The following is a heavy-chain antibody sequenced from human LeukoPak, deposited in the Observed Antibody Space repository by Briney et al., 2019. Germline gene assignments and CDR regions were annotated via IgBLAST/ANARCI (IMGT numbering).Heavy chain of an antibody. V-gene: IGHV4-59*01. J-gene: IGHJ4*02. CDR3: ARDPNSAL. D-gene: IGHD4-23*01. CDR2: VYDSGST. Sequence: PSETLSLTCTVSGGPFSSYSWSWIRQPPGKGLEWLGYVYDSGSTTYNPSLQSRVTISVDTSKSQFSLKLNSVTAADTAVYYCARDPNSALWGQGTLVTVSS. CDR1: GGPFSSYS.